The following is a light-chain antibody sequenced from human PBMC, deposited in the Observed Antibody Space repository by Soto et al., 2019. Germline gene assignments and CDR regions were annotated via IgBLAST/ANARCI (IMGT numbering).Light chain of an antibody. CDR2: YDS. V-gene: IGLV3-21*01. J-gene: IGLJ1*01. CDR3: QVWDSNNDHYV. Sequence: SYVLTQPPSVSVAPGQTARSTCGGDNIGSKSVHWYQQKPGQAPVLVSYYDSDRPSGIPDRFSGSNSGNTATLTISRAEAGDEADYYCQVWDSNNDHYVFGTGTKLTVL. CDR1: NIGSKS.